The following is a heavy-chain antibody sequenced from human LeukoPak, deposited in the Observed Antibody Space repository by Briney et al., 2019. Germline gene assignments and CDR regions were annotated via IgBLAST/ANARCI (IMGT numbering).Heavy chain of an antibody. D-gene: IGHD6-13*01. V-gene: IGHV3-7*05. CDR3: AKALAGAAARNFDY. Sequence: GGSLRLSCAASGFTFSRFWMNWVRQAPGRGLEWVANIDQSGGRNNYVDSVKGRFTISRDNSKNTLYLQMNSLRAEDTAVYYCAKALAGAAARNFDYWGQGTLVTVSS. CDR1: GFTFSRFW. CDR2: IDQSGGRN. J-gene: IGHJ4*02.